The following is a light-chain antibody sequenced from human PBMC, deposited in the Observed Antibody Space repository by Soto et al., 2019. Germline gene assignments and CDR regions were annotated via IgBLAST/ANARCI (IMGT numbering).Light chain of an antibody. Sequence: EIVLTQSPGTLSLSPGERATLSCRASESVRSNYLAWYQQKPGQAPRLLIYGASSRATGIPDRFSGSGSGTDFTLTISRLEPEDFAVYYCQQYGSSPVTFGQGTRLEIK. CDR2: GAS. CDR3: QQYGSSPVT. CDR1: ESVRSNY. V-gene: IGKV3-20*01. J-gene: IGKJ5*01.